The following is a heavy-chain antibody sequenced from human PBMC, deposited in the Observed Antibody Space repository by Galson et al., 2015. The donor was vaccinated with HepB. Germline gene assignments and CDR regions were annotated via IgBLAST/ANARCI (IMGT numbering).Heavy chain of an antibody. D-gene: IGHD2-2*02. J-gene: IGHJ3*02. CDR1: GFTFSSYW. V-gene: IGHV3-7*03. Sequence: SLRLSCAASGFTFSSYWMSWVRQAPGKGLEWVANIKQDGSEKYYVDSVKGRFTISRDNAKNSLYLQMNSLRAEDTAVYYCARVLLRVVVPAAIRAFDIWGQGTMVTVSS. CDR3: ARVLLRVVVPAAIRAFDI. CDR2: IKQDGSEK.